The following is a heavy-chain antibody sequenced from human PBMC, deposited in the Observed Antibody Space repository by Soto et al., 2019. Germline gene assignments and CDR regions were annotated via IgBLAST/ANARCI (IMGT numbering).Heavy chain of an antibody. D-gene: IGHD3-9*01. Sequence: QVQLQESGPGLVKPSQTLSLTCTVSGGSISSGGYYWSWIRQHPGKGLEWIGYIYYSGSTYYNPSLKSRVTTSVDTSKNQFSLKLSSVTAADTAVYYCAREPRDILTGYYTGSGMDVWGQGTTVTVSS. V-gene: IGHV4-31*03. CDR1: GGSISSGGYY. CDR3: AREPRDILTGYYTGSGMDV. J-gene: IGHJ6*02. CDR2: IYYSGST.